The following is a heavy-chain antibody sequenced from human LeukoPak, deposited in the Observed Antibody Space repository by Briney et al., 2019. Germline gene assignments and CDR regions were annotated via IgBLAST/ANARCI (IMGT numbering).Heavy chain of an antibody. CDR1: GFTFSKAW. CDR2: IQSKPDGGTA. CDR3: TTRGHLRGIDH. D-gene: IGHD3-10*01. Sequence: GGSLRLSCAAPGFTFSKAWMNWVRQAPGKGLEWVGHIQSKPDGGTADYAAPVKGRFTISRDDSKNTLYLVINSLKTEDTAVYYCTTRGHLRGIDHWGQGTLVTVSS. V-gene: IGHV3-15*01. J-gene: IGHJ4*02.